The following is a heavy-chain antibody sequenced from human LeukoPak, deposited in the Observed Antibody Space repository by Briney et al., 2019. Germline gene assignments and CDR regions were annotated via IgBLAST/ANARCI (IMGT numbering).Heavy chain of an antibody. J-gene: IGHJ4*02. CDR3: ARGHDHMFDY. D-gene: IGHD1-14*01. CDR1: GYTFTGYY. Sequence: AASVKVSCKASGYTFTGYYMHWVRQAPGQGLEWMGWMNPNSGNTGYAQKFQGRVTMTRNTSISTAYMELSSLRSEDTAVYYCARGHDHMFDYWGQGTLVTVSS. CDR2: MNPNSGNT. V-gene: IGHV1-8*02.